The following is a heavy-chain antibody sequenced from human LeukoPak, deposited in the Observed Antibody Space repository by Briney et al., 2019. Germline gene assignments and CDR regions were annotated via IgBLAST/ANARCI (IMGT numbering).Heavy chain of an antibody. V-gene: IGHV3-7*04. D-gene: IGHD5-12*01. Sequence: GGSLRLSCAASGFTFGTYWMSWVRQAPGKGLEWVANIKQDGSEKYYVDSVKGRFTISRDNAENSLYLQMNSLRAEDTAVYYCARRSGYDYFDYWGQGTLVTVSS. CDR3: ARRSGYDYFDY. CDR2: IKQDGSEK. CDR1: GFTFGTYW. J-gene: IGHJ4*02.